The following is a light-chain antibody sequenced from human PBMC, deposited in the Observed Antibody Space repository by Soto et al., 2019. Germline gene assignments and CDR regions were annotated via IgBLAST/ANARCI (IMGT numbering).Light chain of an antibody. CDR2: LGS. V-gene: IGKV2-28*01. CDR1: QSLLHSNGYNY. J-gene: IGKJ4*01. Sequence: DIVMTQSPLSLPVTPGEPASISCRSSQSLLHSNGYNYLDWYLQKPGQSPQLLIYLGSNRASGVPDRFSGSGSGTDFTLTISRVEAEDVGVYYCMQRIEFPLTFGGGTKVDIK. CDR3: MQRIEFPLT.